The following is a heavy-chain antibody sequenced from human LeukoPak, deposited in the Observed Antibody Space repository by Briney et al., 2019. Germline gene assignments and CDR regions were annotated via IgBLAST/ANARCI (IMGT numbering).Heavy chain of an antibody. V-gene: IGHV1-2*03. CDR1: GYTFTGYY. D-gene: IGHD2-15*01. J-gene: IGHJ5*02. CDR2: INPNSGGT. CDR3: ARVFQDVVVDVNWFDP. Sequence: LGASVKVSCKASGYTFTGYYMHWVRQAPGQGLEWMGWINPNSGGTNYAQKFQGRVTMTRDTSISTAYMELSRLRSDDTAVYYCARVFQDVVVDVNWFDPWGQGTLVTVSS.